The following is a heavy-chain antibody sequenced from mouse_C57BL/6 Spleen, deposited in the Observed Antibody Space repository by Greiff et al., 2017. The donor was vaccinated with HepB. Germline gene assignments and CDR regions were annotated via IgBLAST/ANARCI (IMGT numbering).Heavy chain of an antibody. CDR3: ARKEDYSNYGWYFDV. CDR2: INPNNGGT. Sequence: VQLQQSGPELVKPGASVKISCKASGYTFTDYYMNWVKQSHGKSLEWIGDINPNNGGTSYNQKFKGKATLTVDKSSSTAYMELRSLTSEDSAVYYCARKEDYSNYGWYFDVWGTGTTVTVSS. V-gene: IGHV1-26*01. J-gene: IGHJ1*03. CDR1: GYTFTDYY. D-gene: IGHD2-5*01.